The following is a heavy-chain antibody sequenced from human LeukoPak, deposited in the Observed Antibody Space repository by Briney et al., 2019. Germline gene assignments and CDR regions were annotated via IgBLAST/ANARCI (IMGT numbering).Heavy chain of an antibody. CDR1: GFTVSSNY. CDR2: IYSGGST. Sequence: GGSLRLSCAASGFTVSSNYMSWVRQAPGKGLEWVSVIYSGGSTYYADSVKGRFTISRDNSKNTLYLQMNSLRAEDTAVYYCAKIVYYYDSSGYYEGAFDYWGQGTLVTVPS. V-gene: IGHV3-53*01. D-gene: IGHD3-22*01. J-gene: IGHJ4*02. CDR3: AKIVYYYDSSGYYEGAFDY.